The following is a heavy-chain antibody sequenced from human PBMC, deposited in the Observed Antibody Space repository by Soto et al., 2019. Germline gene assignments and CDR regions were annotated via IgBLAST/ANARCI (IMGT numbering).Heavy chain of an antibody. Sequence: QVQLVQSGAEVKKPGSSVKVSCKASGGTFSSSAISWVRQAPGQGLEWLGGIIPIVGTPLYTQKFQGRVIITADESTSTAYMELGSLRSEDTAMYYCARGFQEIGYFDPWGQGTLVTVSS. CDR2: IIPIVGTP. D-gene: IGHD6-13*01. J-gene: IGHJ5*02. V-gene: IGHV1-69*01. CDR1: GGTFSSSA. CDR3: ARGFQEIGYFDP.